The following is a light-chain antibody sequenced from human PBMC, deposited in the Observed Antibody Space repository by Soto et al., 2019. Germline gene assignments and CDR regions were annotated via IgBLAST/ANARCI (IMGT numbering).Light chain of an antibody. CDR3: QQYVSSPWA. J-gene: IGKJ1*01. Sequence: EIVLAQVPGTLSFSPGERVTPSWRASQSVTNSFLAWYQQKPGQAPRLLIYGASRRATGIPDRFTGSGSGTDFTLTISRLEPEDFAVYYCQQYVSSPWAFGQGTKVDIK. CDR2: GAS. V-gene: IGKV3-20*01. CDR1: QSVTNSF.